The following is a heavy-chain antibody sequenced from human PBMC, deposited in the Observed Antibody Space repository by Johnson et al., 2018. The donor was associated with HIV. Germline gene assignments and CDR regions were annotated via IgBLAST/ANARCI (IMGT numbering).Heavy chain of an antibody. Sequence: ELLVESGGGVVRPGGSLRLSCAASGFTFDDYGMSWVRQAPGKGLEWVSGINWNGGSTGYADSVKGRFTISRDNSKNTLYLQMNSLRAEDTAVYYCAKEWSRTVGATLGPGACDIWGQGTMGTVSS. CDR2: INWNGGST. J-gene: IGHJ3*02. D-gene: IGHD1-26*01. V-gene: IGHV3-20*04. CDR1: GFTFDDYG. CDR3: AKEWSRTVGATLGPGACDI.